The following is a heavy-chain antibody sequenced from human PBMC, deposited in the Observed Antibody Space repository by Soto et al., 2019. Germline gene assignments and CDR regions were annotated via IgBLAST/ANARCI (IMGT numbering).Heavy chain of an antibody. CDR2: FYSGGST. Sequence: GESLKISCAASGFTVSSNYMSWVRQAPGKGLEWVSVFYSGGSTYYADSVKDRFTISRDNSKNTLYLQMNSLRAEDTAVYYCARAGLWFWELLYYFGYWGRGTLVTVSS. D-gene: IGHD3-10*01. CDR1: GFTVSSNY. V-gene: IGHV3-66*01. CDR3: ARAGLWFWELLYYFGY. J-gene: IGHJ4*02.